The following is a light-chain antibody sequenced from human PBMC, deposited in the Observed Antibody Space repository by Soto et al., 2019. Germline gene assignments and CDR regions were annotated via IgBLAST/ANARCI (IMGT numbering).Light chain of an antibody. CDR2: GAS. Sequence: EIVLTQSPGTLSLSPGERATLSCRASQSVSSNSLAWYQQKPGQAPRLLIYGASSRVTGIPDRFSGSGSGTDFTLTISRLEPEDFAVYYCQQYGSSPLTFGGGTKV. V-gene: IGKV3-20*01. CDR1: QSVSSNS. CDR3: QQYGSSPLT. J-gene: IGKJ4*01.